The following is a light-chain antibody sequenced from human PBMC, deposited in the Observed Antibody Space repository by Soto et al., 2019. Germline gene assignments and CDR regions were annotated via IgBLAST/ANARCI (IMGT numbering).Light chain of an antibody. J-gene: IGLJ1*01. CDR2: GNS. CDR3: QSYDSSPSGYV. Sequence: QSVLTQPPSVSEAPGQRVTISCTGSSSNIGAGYDVHWYQQLPGTAPKLLIYGNSNRPSGVPDRFSGSKSGTSASLVITGLQAEDEADYYCQSYDSSPSGYVFGTGTKVTVL. CDR1: SSNIGAGYD. V-gene: IGLV1-40*01.